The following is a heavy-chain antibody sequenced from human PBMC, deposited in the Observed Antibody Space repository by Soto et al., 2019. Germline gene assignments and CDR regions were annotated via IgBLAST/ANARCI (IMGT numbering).Heavy chain of an antibody. CDR3: EKNNRKRLVQYFDY. CDR2: ITGSGGST. J-gene: IGHJ4*02. D-gene: IGHD1-20*01. CDR1: GFIFSSYA. Sequence: GGSLRLSCAASGFIFSSYAMSWVRQAPGKGLEWVSTITGSGGSTYYADSVKGRFTISRDNSKNTLYLQMNSLRADDTAVYYCEKNNRKRLVQYFDYWGKGNLGTV. V-gene: IGHV3-23*01.